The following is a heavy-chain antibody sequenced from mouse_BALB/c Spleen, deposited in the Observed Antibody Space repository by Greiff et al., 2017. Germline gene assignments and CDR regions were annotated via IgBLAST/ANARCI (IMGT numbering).Heavy chain of an antibody. Sequence: VQLQQPGAELVKPGASVKLSCKASGYTFTSYYMYWVKQRPGQGLEWIGGINPSNGGTNFNEKFKSKATLTVDKSSSTAYMQLSSLTSEDSAVYYCTRSGLLRENWYFDVWGAGTTVTVSS. CDR2: INPSNGGT. D-gene: IGHD2-3*01. CDR3: TRSGLLRENWYFDV. J-gene: IGHJ1*01. V-gene: IGHV1S81*02. CDR1: GYTFTSYY.